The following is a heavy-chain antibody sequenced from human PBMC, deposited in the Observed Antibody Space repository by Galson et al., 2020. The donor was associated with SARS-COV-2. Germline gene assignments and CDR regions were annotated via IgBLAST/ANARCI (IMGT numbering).Heavy chain of an antibody. CDR1: GFTFSSYS. CDR2: ISSSSSYI. J-gene: IGHJ4*02. D-gene: IGHD4-17*01. V-gene: IGHV3-21*01. Sequence: TGGSLRLSCAASGFTFSSYSMNWVRQAPGKGLEWVSSISSSSSYIYYADSVKGRFTISRDNDKNSLYLQMNSLRAEDTAVYYCARENILRPRFDYWGQGTLVTVSS. CDR3: ARENILRPRFDY.